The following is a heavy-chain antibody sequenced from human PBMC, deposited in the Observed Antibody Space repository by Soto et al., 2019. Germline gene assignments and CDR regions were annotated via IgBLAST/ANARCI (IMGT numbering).Heavy chain of an antibody. D-gene: IGHD2-15*01. V-gene: IGHV4-39*01. CDR1: GIYVSTSDYY. CDR3: AGFVVPASRNSDFDY. Sequence: TSAPLSISCTVSGIYVSTSDYYWVWVLQPPGKGLDLIGNIYYSGSTFYNPSLRSRVTLSVDTSKNQFSLRLNSVTAADTAVYFCAGFVVPASRNSDFDYWGQGTLVTVSS. CDR2: IYYSGST. J-gene: IGHJ4*02.